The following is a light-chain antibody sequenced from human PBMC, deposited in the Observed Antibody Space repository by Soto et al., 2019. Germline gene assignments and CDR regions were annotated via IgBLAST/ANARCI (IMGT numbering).Light chain of an antibody. CDR2: AAS. Sequence: DIPMTQSPSSLSASVGDRVTITCRASQSINRFLNWYQQKPGKAPKLLIYAASSLQSGVPSRFSGGGSGTDFTLTITNLQPDDFATYYCQQSYSGVFFGGGTKVEIK. CDR1: QSINRF. V-gene: IGKV1-39*01. J-gene: IGKJ4*01. CDR3: QQSYSGVF.